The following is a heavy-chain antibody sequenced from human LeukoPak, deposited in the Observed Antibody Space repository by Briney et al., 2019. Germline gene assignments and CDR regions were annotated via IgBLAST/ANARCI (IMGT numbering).Heavy chain of an antibody. D-gene: IGHD4-17*01. CDR1: GGSFSGYY. CDR2: INHSGST. Sequence: SETLSLTCAVYGGSFSGYYWSWIRQPPGKGLEWIGEINHSGSTNYNPSLKSRVTISVDTSKNQFSLKLSSVTAADTAVYYCARHHRARRITVTNRGYYYMDVWGKGTTVTVSS. V-gene: IGHV4-34*01. CDR3: ARHHRARRITVTNRGYYYMDV. J-gene: IGHJ6*03.